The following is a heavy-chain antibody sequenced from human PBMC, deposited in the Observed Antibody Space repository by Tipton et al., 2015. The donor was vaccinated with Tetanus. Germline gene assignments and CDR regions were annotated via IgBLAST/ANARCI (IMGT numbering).Heavy chain of an antibody. CDR3: ARLRVYCSTACYSREDY. J-gene: IGHJ4*02. CDR2: IKEDGSEM. V-gene: IGHV3-7*01. D-gene: IGHD2/OR15-2a*01. Sequence: SLRLSCVASGFTFRSYWMSWVRQAPGKGLKWVANIKEDGSEMYYADSVKGRFTISRDNARNSLSVHMNSLTAEDTAVYYCARLRVYCSTACYSREDYWGQGTLVTVSS. CDR1: GFTFRSYW.